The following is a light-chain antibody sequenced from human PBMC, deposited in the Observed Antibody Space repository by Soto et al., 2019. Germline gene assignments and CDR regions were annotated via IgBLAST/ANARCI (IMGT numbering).Light chain of an antibody. V-gene: IGKV1-39*01. Sequence: DIQMTQSPSSLSASVGDRVTITCRASQSISSYLNWYQQKPGKAPKLLIYAASSLQSGVPSRFSGSGSGTGFTLTISSLQPEDFATYYCQQSYSTPFFGPGT. CDR2: AAS. J-gene: IGKJ3*01. CDR1: QSISSY. CDR3: QQSYSTPF.